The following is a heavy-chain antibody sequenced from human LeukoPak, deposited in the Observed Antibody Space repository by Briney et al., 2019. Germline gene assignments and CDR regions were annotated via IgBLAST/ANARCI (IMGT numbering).Heavy chain of an antibody. CDR3: ASFRGYSYGTFDY. CDR1: GYSISSGYY. CDR2: IYHSGST. J-gene: IGHJ4*02. D-gene: IGHD5-18*01. Sequence: SETLSLTCTVSGYSISSGYYWGWIRQPPGKGLEWIGSIYHSGSTYYNPSLKSRVTISVDTSKNQFSLRLSSVTAADTAVYYCASFRGYSYGTFDYWGQGTLVTVSS. V-gene: IGHV4-38-2*02.